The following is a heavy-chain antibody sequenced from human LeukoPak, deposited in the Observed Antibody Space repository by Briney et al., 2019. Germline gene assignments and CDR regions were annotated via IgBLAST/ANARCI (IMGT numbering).Heavy chain of an antibody. D-gene: IGHD2-15*01. V-gene: IGHV3-7*01. CDR2: IKPDGGEI. CDR1: GFTFSNYW. J-gene: IGHJ4*02. CDR3: ARDLSGPSFY. Sequence: GGSLRLSCAASGFTFSNYWMSWVRQAPGKGLGWVINIKPDGGEIYFVDSVKGRFTISRDNAKNSLYLQMNSLRAEDTAVYFCARDLSGPSFYWGQGTLVTVSS.